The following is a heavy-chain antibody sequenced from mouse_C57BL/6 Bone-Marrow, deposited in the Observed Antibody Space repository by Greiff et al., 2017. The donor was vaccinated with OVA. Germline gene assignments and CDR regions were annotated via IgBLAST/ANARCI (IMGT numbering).Heavy chain of an antibody. J-gene: IGHJ2*01. Sequence: QVQLQQSGPELVKPGASVKISCKASGYAFSSSWMNWVKQRPGKGLEWIGRIYPGDGDTNYNGKFKGKATLTADKSSSTAYMQLSSLTSEDSAVYFCARSRIYGNYVIFDYWGQGTTLTVSS. CDR1: GYAFSSSW. V-gene: IGHV1-82*01. CDR3: ARSRIYGNYVIFDY. CDR2: IYPGDGDT. D-gene: IGHD2-1*01.